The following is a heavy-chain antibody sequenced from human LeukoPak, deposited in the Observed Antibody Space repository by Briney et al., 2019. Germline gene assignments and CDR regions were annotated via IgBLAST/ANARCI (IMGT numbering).Heavy chain of an antibody. CDR1: GGSISSYY. CDR2: IYYSGGT. Sequence: SQTLSLTCTVSGGSISSYYWSWIRQPPGKGLEWIGYIYYSGGTNYNPSLKSRVTISVDTSKNQFSLKLSSVTAADTAVYYCARGKQPFDYWGQGTLVTVSS. V-gene: IGHV4-59*01. CDR3: ARGKQPFDY. J-gene: IGHJ4*02.